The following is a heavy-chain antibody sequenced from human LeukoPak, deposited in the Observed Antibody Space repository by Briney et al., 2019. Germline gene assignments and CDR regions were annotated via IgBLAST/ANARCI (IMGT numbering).Heavy chain of an antibody. CDR1: GGSISSYY. CDR3: ATTTKNSGYEV. V-gene: IGHV4-34*01. D-gene: IGHD5-12*01. CDR2: INHSGST. Sequence: SSETLSLTCTVSGGSISSYYWSWIRQPPGKGLEWIGEINHSGSTNYNPSLKSRVTISVDTSKNQFSLKLSSVTAADTAVYYCATTTKNSGYEVWGQGALVTVSS. J-gene: IGHJ4*02.